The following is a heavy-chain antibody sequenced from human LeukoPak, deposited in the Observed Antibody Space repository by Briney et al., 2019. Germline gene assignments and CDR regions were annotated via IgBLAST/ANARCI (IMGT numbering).Heavy chain of an antibody. J-gene: IGHJ4*02. CDR1: SGSISTTSYY. CDR2: VYYSVAT. Sequence: TESLSLTCTVSSGSISTTSYYWGWIRQPPGKGLEWIGIVYYSVATYYNPSLQSRVTISVDTSKNQFSLKLTSVSAADTAVYYCARRPYSSGWYDYWGQGTLVTVSS. CDR3: ARRPYSSGWYDY. D-gene: IGHD6-19*01. V-gene: IGHV4-39*01.